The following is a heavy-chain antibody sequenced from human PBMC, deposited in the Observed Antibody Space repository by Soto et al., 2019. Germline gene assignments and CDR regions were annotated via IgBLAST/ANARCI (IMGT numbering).Heavy chain of an antibody. J-gene: IGHJ4*02. CDR1: GFTFSSYA. D-gene: IGHD3-10*01. V-gene: IGHV3-30-3*01. CDR2: ISYDGSNK. CDR3: ASPVGSGSSQYYFDY. Sequence: GGSLRLSCVAAGFTFSSYAMHWVRQAPGKGLEWVAVISYDGSNKYYEDYVTGRFTISRDNSKNTLYLQMNSLRAEDTAVYYCASPVGSGSSQYYFDYWGQGTLVTVSS.